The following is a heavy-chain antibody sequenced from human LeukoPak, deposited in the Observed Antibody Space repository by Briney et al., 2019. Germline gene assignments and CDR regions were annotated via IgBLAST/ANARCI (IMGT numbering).Heavy chain of an antibody. CDR2: MNPNSGNT. Sequence: ASVKVSCKASGYTFTSYDINWVRQATGQGLEWMGWMNPNSGNTGYAQKFQGRVTMTRNTSISTAYMELSSLRSEDTAVYYCARETRYSSGWSAGAFDIWGQGTMVTVSS. V-gene: IGHV1-8*01. J-gene: IGHJ3*02. CDR3: ARETRYSSGWSAGAFDI. CDR1: GYTFTSYD. D-gene: IGHD6-19*01.